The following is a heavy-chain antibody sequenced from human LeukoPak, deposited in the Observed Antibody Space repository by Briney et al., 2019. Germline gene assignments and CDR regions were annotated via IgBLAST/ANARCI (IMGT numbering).Heavy chain of an antibody. D-gene: IGHD6-6*01. CDR2: IYYSGST. CDR1: GGSISSYY. CDR3: ARDSPNFIAARPLYAFDI. J-gene: IGHJ3*02. Sequence: PSETLSLTCTVSGGSISSYYWSWIRQPPGKGLEWIGYIYYSGSTNYNPSLKSRVTISVDTSKNQFSLKLSSVTAADTAVYYCARDSPNFIAARPLYAFDIWGQGTMVTVSS. V-gene: IGHV4-59*01.